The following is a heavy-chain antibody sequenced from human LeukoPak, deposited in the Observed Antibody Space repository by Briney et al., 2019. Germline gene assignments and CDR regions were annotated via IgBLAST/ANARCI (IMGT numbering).Heavy chain of an antibody. D-gene: IGHD3-22*01. V-gene: IGHV4-59*01. CDR3: TRGSIAYYYMDV. J-gene: IGHJ6*03. CDR2: IYYSGST. CDR1: GGSISSYY. Sequence: PSETLSLTCTVSGGSISSYYWSWIRQPPGKGLEWIGNIYYSGSTNYNPSLKSRVTISVDTSKDQFSLKLSSVTAADTAVYYCTRGSIAYYYMDVWGKGTTVTISS.